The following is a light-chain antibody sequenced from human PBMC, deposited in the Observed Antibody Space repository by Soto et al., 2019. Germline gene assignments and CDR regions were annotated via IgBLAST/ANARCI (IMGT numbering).Light chain of an antibody. CDR3: QQYYAYSYT. V-gene: IGKV1-5*03. CDR2: RAA. CDR1: QAVNSW. Sequence: IQMTQSPSTVSASVGDRVTITCRARQAVNSWVAWYQHKSGKAPKLLIYRAATLENGVPSRFSGSGSETEFTLTISGLQPDDSGTYYCQQYYAYSYTFGQGTKVDI. J-gene: IGKJ2*01.